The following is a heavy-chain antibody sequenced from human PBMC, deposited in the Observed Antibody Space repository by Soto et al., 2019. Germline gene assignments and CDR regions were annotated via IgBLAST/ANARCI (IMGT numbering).Heavy chain of an antibody. CDR1: GFTFSSSS. Sequence: EVQLVESGGGLVQPGGSLRLSCAASGFTFSSSSMNWVRQAPGKGLEWVSYISSSSSSIYYADSVKGRFTISRDNAKNPLYLHMNSLRDEDTAVYYCAREDYYYGMDVWGQGTTVTVSS. CDR2: ISSSSSSI. V-gene: IGHV3-48*02. CDR3: AREDYYYGMDV. J-gene: IGHJ6*02.